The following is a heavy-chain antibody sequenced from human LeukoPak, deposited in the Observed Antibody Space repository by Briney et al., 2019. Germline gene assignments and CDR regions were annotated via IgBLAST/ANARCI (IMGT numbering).Heavy chain of an antibody. D-gene: IGHD6-19*01. CDR1: GFTFSSYA. V-gene: IGHV3-23*01. CDR3: ATTMYSSGWYGRDWFDP. Sequence: PGGSLRLSCAASGFTFSSYAMSWVRQAPGKGLEWVSAISGSGGSTYYADSVKGGFTISRDNSKNTLYLQMNSLRAEDTAVYYCATTMYSSGWYGRDWFDPWGQGTLVTVSS. J-gene: IGHJ5*02. CDR2: ISGSGGST.